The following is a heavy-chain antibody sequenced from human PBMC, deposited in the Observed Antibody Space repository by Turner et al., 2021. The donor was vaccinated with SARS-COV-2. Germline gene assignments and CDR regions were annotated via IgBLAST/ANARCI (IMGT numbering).Heavy chain of an antibody. Sequence: QVQLVQSGAEVKKPGASVKVSCKVSGYTLTELSMHWVRQAPGKGLEWMGGCDPEYGETIYAQKFQGRVTMTEDTSADTAYMELSSPRSEDTAVYYCATCRDGYNWGAFHIWGQGTMVTVSS. CDR2: CDPEYGET. CDR1: GYTLTELS. J-gene: IGHJ3*02. D-gene: IGHD5-12*01. CDR3: ATCRDGYNWGAFHI. V-gene: IGHV1-24*01.